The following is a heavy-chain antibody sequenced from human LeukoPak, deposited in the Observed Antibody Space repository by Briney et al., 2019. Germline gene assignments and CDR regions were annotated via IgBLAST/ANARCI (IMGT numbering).Heavy chain of an antibody. CDR3: ARYSGSYHSFHY. D-gene: IGHD1-26*01. V-gene: IGHV3-48*03. CDR1: GFAFSSYE. Sequence: GGSLRLSCAASGFAFSSYEMNWVRQAPGKGPEWISYISGGRDTMYYADSVKGRFTSSRDNAKNSLFLQMNSLRAEDTAVYYCARYSGSYHSFHYWGQGTLVTVSS. CDR2: ISGGRDTM. J-gene: IGHJ4*02.